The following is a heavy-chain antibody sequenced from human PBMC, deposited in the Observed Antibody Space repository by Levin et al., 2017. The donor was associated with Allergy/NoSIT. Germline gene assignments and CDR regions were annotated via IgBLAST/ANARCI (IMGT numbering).Heavy chain of an antibody. D-gene: IGHD6-13*01. CDR3: ASSTKAAATIYYFDY. J-gene: IGHJ4*02. CDR1: GFSLSTSGVG. V-gene: IGHV2-5*02. Sequence: SGPTLVKPTQTLTLTCAFSGFSLSTSGVGVGWIRQPPGKALEWLALIFWDDDKRYSPSLRSRLTITKDSSKNQVVLTMTNMDPVDTATYYGASSTKAAATIYYFDYWGQGALVPVSS. CDR2: IFWDDDK.